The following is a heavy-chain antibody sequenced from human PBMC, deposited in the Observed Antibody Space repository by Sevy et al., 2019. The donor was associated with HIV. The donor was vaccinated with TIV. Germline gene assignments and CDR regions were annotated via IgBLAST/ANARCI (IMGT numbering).Heavy chain of an antibody. D-gene: IGHD6-19*01. V-gene: IGHV3-23*01. CDR3: AKPPIGWTREGFNQ. CDR1: GFTFRTYA. CDR2: ISGSTTNT. Sequence: GGSLRLSCAASGFTFRTYAMSWVRQAPGMGLEWVSSISGSTTNTNYADSVKGRFTISRDNSKNTLYLQMNSLKADDTATYYCAKPPIGWTREGFNQWGQGTLVTVSS. J-gene: IGHJ4*02.